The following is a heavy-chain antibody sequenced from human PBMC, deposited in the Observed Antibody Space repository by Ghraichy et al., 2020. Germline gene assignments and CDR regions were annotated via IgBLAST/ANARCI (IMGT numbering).Heavy chain of an antibody. V-gene: IGHV3-23*01. J-gene: IGHJ4*02. D-gene: IGHD3-22*01. CDR3: AKVLGGYYDSSGIDY. CDR2: ISGSGGST. Sequence: GGSLRLSCAASGFTFSSYAMSWVRQAPGKGLEWVSAISGSGGSTYYADSVKGRFTISRDNSKNTLYLQMNSLRAEDTAVYYCAKVLGGYYDSSGIDYWGQGTLVTVSS. CDR1: GFTFSSYA.